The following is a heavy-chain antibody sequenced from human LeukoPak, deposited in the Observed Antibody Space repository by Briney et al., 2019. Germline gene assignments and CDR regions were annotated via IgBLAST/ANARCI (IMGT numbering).Heavy chain of an antibody. Sequence: GGSLRLSCTASGFTFGDYAMSWVRQAPGKGLEWVAFIRSKAYGGTTEYAASVKGRFTISRYDSKSIAYLQMNSLKTEDTAVYYCTRDLCSSTSCYAPFDYWGQGTLVTVSS. CDR2: IRSKAYGGTT. CDR3: TRDLCSSTSCYAPFDY. D-gene: IGHD2-2*01. V-gene: IGHV3-49*04. J-gene: IGHJ4*02. CDR1: GFTFGDYA.